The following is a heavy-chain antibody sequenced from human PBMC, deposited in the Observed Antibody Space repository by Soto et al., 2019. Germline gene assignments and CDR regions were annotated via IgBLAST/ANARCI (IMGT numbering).Heavy chain of an antibody. D-gene: IGHD1-26*01. J-gene: IGHJ6*03. Sequence: SVKVSCKASGGTFSSYATSWVRQAPGQGLEWMGGIIPIFGTANYAQKFQGRVTITADESTTTAYMELSSLRSEDTAVYYCSRDPGYQGYDRNSEYYYMDVWGEGTTVTVSS. CDR1: GGTFSSYA. CDR3: SRDPGYQGYDRNSEYYYMDV. CDR2: IIPIFGTA. V-gene: IGHV1-69*13.